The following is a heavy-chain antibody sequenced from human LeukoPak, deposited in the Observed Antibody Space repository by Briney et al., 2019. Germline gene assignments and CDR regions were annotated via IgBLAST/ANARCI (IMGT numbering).Heavy chain of an antibody. CDR2: IYYSGST. Sequence: SETLSLTCTVSGGSINSSSYYWGWIRQPPVKGMEWIGSIYYSGSTYYNPSLKSRVTISVDTSKNQFSLKPSPVTAADTAAYYCARQGGSYSRLGAFDIWGQGTMVTVSS. D-gene: IGHD1-26*01. CDR1: GGSINSSSYY. J-gene: IGHJ3*02. V-gene: IGHV4-39*01. CDR3: ARQGGSYSRLGAFDI.